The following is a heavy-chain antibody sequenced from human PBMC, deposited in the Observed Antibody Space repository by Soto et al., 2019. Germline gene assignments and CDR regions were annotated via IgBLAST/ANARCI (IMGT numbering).Heavy chain of an antibody. CDR2: INPNSGGT. J-gene: IGHJ6*02. V-gene: IGHV1-2*04. D-gene: IGHD3-10*01. CDR1: GYTFTGYY. Sequence: ASVKVSCKASGYTFTGYYMHWVRQAPGQGLEWMGWINPNSGGTNYAQKFQGWVTMTRDTSISTAYMELSRLRSDDTAVYYCARGKTFMVRGVMSYYYGMDVWGQGTTVTVS. CDR3: ARGKTFMVRGVMSYYYGMDV.